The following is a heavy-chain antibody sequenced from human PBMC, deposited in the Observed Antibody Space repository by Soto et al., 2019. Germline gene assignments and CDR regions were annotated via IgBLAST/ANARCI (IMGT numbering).Heavy chain of an antibody. CDR2: SRNKAMSYTT. Sequence: PGGSMRLSSTAAGLTFSDHYMDWVRQAPGKGLEWVGRSRNKAMSYTTEYAASVKGRFTISRDDSKHSLYLQMNSLKTEDTAVYYCVRVLKETGTTSFDYWGQGSLVTVSS. V-gene: IGHV3-72*01. CDR3: VRVLKETGTTSFDY. CDR1: GLTFSDHY. D-gene: IGHD1-1*01. J-gene: IGHJ4*02.